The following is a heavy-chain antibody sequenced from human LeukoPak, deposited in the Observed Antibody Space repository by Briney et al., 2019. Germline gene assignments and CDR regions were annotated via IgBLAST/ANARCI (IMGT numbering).Heavy chain of an antibody. CDR3: VRAGYSYASGYYFDY. J-gene: IGHJ4*02. V-gene: IGHV4-4*02. D-gene: IGHD5-18*01. Sequence: PSEALSLTCAVSGGSISSSNWWSWVRQPPGKGLEWIGEIYHSGSTNYNPSLKSRVTLSVDKSKNQFSLKLSSVTAADTAVYYCVRAGYSYASGYYFDYWGQGTLVTVSS. CDR2: IYHSGST. CDR1: GGSISSSNW.